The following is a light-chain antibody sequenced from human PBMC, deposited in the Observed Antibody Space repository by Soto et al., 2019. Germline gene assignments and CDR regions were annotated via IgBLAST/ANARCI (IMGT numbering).Light chain of an antibody. CDR1: QSVDRY. CDR2: DAY. CDR3: QQRGKWPST. Sequence: EVVLTQSPETLSLSPGETATLSCRASQSVDRYVAWYQQKVAQAPRLLIYDAYTRATGVGPRFTGSGSATDFRLSITNREPEDFAVYYCQQRGKWPSTFGPGTKVDMK. V-gene: IGKV3-11*01. J-gene: IGKJ2*02.